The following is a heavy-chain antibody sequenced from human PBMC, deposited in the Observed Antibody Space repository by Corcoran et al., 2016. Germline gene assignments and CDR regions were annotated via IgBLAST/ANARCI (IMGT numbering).Heavy chain of an antibody. D-gene: IGHD2-8*01. CDR1: GFTFITYG. J-gene: IGHJ3*02. V-gene: IGHV3-30*18. CDR2: ISYDGSNK. Sequence: QVQLVESGGGVVQPGRSLRLSCAASGFTFITYGMHWVRQAPGKGLEWVTVISYDGSNKYYADSVKGRFTISRHNSKNTLYLQMNSLRVEDTAMYYCAKGGGGQWSGGAFNIWGQGTVVSVSS. CDR3: AKGGGGQWSGGAFNI.